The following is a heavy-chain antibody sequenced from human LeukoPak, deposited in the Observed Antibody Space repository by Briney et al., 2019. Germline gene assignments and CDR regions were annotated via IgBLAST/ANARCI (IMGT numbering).Heavy chain of an antibody. D-gene: IGHD5-24*01. Sequence: ASAKVSCKASGYTFTGYYMHWVRQAPGQGLEWMGWINPNSGGTNYAQKFQGRVTMTRDTSISTAYMELSRLRSDDTAVYYCAGIQMATIDFDYWGQGTLVTVSS. J-gene: IGHJ4*02. CDR2: INPNSGGT. CDR1: GYTFTGYY. V-gene: IGHV1-2*02. CDR3: AGIQMATIDFDY.